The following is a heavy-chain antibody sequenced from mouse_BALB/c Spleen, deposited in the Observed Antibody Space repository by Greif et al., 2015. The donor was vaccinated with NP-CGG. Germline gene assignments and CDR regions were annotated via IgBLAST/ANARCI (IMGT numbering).Heavy chain of an antibody. CDR1: GYTFTDYV. V-gene: IGHV1-77*01. Sequence: VQLQQSGPELVKPGASVKMSCKASGYTFTDYVISWVKQRTGQGLEWIGEIYPGSGSTYYNEKFKGKATLTADKSSNTAYMQLSSLTSEDSAVYFCLYYDYDRFAYWGQGTLVTVSA. D-gene: IGHD2-4*01. J-gene: IGHJ3*01. CDR3: LYYDYDRFAY. CDR2: IYPGSGST.